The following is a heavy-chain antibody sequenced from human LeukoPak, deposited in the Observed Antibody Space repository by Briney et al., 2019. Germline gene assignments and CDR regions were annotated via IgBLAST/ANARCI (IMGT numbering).Heavy chain of an antibody. CDR2: IYYSGST. Sequence: SETLSLTCAVYGGSFSGYYWSWIRQHPGKGLEWIGYIYYSGSTYYNPSLKSRVTISVDTSKNQFSLKLSSVTAADTAVYYCARADPSGYYQPFDYWGQGTLVTVSS. D-gene: IGHD5-12*01. J-gene: IGHJ4*02. V-gene: IGHV4-31*11. CDR3: ARADPSGYYQPFDY. CDR1: GGSFSGYY.